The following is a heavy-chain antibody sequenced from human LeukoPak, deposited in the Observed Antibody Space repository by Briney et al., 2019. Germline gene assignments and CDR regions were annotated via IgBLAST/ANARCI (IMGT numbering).Heavy chain of an antibody. CDR2: FDPEDGGT. Sequence: ASVKVSCKVSGYTLTELSMHWVRQAPGKGLEWMGGFDPEDGGTIYAQKFQGRVTMTEDTSTDTAYMELSSLRSEDTAVYYCATQHSGWYGGFVDYWGQGTLVTVSS. D-gene: IGHD6-19*01. J-gene: IGHJ4*02. V-gene: IGHV1-24*01. CDR1: GYTLTELS. CDR3: ATQHSGWYGGFVDY.